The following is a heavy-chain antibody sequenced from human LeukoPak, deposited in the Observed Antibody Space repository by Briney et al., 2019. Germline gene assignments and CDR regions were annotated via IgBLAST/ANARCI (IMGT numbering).Heavy chain of an antibody. CDR1: GGSISSYY. D-gene: IGHD3-10*01. CDR2: IYYSGST. J-gene: IGHJ6*02. V-gene: IGHV4-59*01. CDR3: ARVPYGSGSYYYHGMDV. Sequence: SETLSLTFTVSGGSISSYYWSWIRQPPGKGLEWIGYIYYSGSTNYNPSLKSRVTISVDTSKNQFSLKLTFVTAADTAVYYCARVPYGSGSYYYHGMDVWGQGTTVTVSS.